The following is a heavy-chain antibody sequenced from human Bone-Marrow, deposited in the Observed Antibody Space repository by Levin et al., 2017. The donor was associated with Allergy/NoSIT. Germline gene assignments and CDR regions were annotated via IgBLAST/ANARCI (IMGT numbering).Heavy chain of an antibody. CDR1: GFTFSDYA. J-gene: IGHJ4*02. Sequence: AGGSLRLSCAASGFTFSDYAMSWVRQAPGKGLEWVSTISGNDGGTHYAESVKGRFTISRDNSRNTLSLQMNSLRTEDTAVYYCAKVDSSGWYEKLDYWGQGSLVTVSS. D-gene: IGHD6-19*01. V-gene: IGHV3-23*01. CDR3: AKVDSSGWYEKLDY. CDR2: ISGNDGGT.